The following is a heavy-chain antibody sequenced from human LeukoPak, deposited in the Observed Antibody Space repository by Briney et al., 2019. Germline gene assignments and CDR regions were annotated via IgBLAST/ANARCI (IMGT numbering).Heavy chain of an antibody. CDR3: ARGGSRFLEWLSSNPYYYYGMDV. Sequence: SETLSLTCTVSGGSISSSSYYWGWIRQPPGKGLEWIGSIYYSGSTYYNPSLKSRVTISVDTSKNQFSLKLSSVTAADTAVYYCARGGSRFLEWLSSNPYYYYGMDVWGQGTTVTVSS. V-gene: IGHV4-39*07. D-gene: IGHD3-3*01. CDR2: IYYSGST. CDR1: GGSISSSSYY. J-gene: IGHJ6*02.